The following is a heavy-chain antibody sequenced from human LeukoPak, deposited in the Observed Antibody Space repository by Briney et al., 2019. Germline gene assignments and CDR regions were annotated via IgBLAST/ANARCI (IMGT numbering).Heavy chain of an antibody. CDR3: ARQAPDDYNPPDY. D-gene: IGHD5-24*01. CDR2: IDYSGNS. Sequence: PAETLSLTCTVSGGSINSGSYYWGWIRQPPGKGLEWIGRIDYSGNSYYNPCIRSRITISVDTSKNQFYLTQNSVTAADTAVFYSARQAPDDYNPPDYWGQGTLVTVSS. V-gene: IGHV4-39*01. J-gene: IGHJ4*02. CDR1: GGSINSGSYY.